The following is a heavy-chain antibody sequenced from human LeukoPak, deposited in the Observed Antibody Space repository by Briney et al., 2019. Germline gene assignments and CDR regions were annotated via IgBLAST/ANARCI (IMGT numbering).Heavy chain of an antibody. D-gene: IGHD4-17*01. CDR1: GFTFSSYS. CDR3: ARDNGGGDYGLHFDY. V-gene: IGHV3-21*01. Sequence: GGSLRLSCAASGFTFSSYSMNWVRQAPGKGLEWVSSISSSSSYIYYADSVKGRFTISRDNAKNSLYLQMNSLRAEDTAVYYCARDNGGGDYGLHFDYWGQGTLVTVSS. CDR2: ISSSSSYI. J-gene: IGHJ4*02.